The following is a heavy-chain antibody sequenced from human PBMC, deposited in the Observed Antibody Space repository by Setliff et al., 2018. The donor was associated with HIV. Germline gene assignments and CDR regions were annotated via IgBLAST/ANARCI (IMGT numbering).Heavy chain of an antibody. D-gene: IGHD4-17*01. J-gene: IGHJ4*02. CDR3: ARASPLYGGHSFPDF. V-gene: IGHV3-72*01. CDR2: TRNKAKSYTT. Sequence: PGGSLRLSCAASGSTFSDHYMDWVRQAPGKGLEWVGRTRNKAKSYTTEYAATVKGRFAISRDDSENSLYLQMNSLKTEDTAVYYCARASPLYGGHSFPDFWGQGTLVTVSS. CDR1: GSTFSDHY.